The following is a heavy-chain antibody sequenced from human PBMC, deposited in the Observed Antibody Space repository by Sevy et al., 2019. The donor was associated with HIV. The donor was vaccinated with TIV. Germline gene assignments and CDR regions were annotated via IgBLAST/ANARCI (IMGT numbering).Heavy chain of an antibody. Sequence: ASVKVSCKASGYTFTGYYMHWVRQAPGQGLEWMGRINPNSGGTNYAQKFQGRVTMTRDTSISTAYMELSRLRSDDTAVYYCARENDPLTWYYFDYWGQGTLVTVSS. D-gene: IGHD1-1*01. V-gene: IGHV1-2*06. CDR3: ARENDPLTWYYFDY. J-gene: IGHJ4*02. CDR2: INPNSGGT. CDR1: GYTFTGYY.